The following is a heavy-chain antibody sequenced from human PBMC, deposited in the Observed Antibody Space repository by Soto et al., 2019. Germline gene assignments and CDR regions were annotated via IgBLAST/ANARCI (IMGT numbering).Heavy chain of an antibody. CDR3: ARDWADFWSGYPLEDWFDP. D-gene: IGHD3-3*01. Sequence: EVQLVETGGGLVQPGGSLRLSCAASGFTFSSYSMNWVRQAPGKGLEWVSYISSSGSTIYYADSVRGRFTISRDNDKNSLYLQMNSLRAEDTAVYYCARDWADFWSGYPLEDWFDPWGQGTLVTVSS. V-gene: IGHV3-48*01. CDR2: ISSSGSTI. CDR1: GFTFSSYS. J-gene: IGHJ5*02.